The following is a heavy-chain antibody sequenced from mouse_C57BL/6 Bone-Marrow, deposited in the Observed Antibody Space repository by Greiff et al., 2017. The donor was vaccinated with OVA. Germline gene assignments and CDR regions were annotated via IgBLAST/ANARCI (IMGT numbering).Heavy chain of an antibody. CDR1: GFTFSDYG. V-gene: IGHV5-15*01. J-gene: IGHJ3*01. D-gene: IGHD2-10*02. CDR3: ARQYGNYGGFAY. Sequence: EVKVVESGGGLVQPGGSLKLSCAASGFTFSDYGMAWVRQAPRKGPEWVAFISNLAYSIYYADTVTGRFTISRENAKNTLYLEMSSLRSEDTAMYYCARQYGNYGGFAYWGQGTLVTVSA. CDR2: ISNLAYSI.